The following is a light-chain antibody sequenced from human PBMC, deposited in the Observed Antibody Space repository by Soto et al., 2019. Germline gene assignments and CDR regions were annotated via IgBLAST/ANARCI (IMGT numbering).Light chain of an antibody. CDR3: QSADSSGTWV. J-gene: IGLJ3*02. V-gene: IGLV3-25*02. Sequence: SYELTQPPSVSVSPGQTARITCSGDALPKQYAYWYQQKPGQAPVLVIYKDSERPSGIPERFSGSSSGTTVTLTISGVQAEDEADYYCQSADSSGTWVFGGWTKVTVL. CDR1: ALPKQY. CDR2: KDS.